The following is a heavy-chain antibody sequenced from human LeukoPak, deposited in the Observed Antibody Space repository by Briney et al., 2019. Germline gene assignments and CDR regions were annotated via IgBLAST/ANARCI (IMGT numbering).Heavy chain of an antibody. Sequence: PGGSLRLSCAASGFTFSSYSMNWVRQAPGKGLEWVSSISSSSSYIYYADSVKGRFTISRDNAKNSLYLQMNSLRAEGTAVYYCARPSSSWYYFDYWGQGTLVTVSS. CDR2: ISSSSSYI. J-gene: IGHJ4*02. V-gene: IGHV3-21*01. D-gene: IGHD6-13*01. CDR1: GFTFSSYS. CDR3: ARPSSSWYYFDY.